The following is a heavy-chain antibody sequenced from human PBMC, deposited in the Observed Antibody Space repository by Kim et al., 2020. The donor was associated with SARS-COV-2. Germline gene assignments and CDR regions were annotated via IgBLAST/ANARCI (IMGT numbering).Heavy chain of an antibody. J-gene: IGHJ2*01. CDR3: ARGDLKNIVVVTALFFGWYFDL. V-gene: IGHV1-69*13. D-gene: IGHD2-21*02. CDR1: GGTFSSYA. Sequence: SVKVSCKASGGTFSSYAISWVRQAPGQGLEWMGGIIPIFGTANYAQKFQGRVTITADESTSTAYMELSSLRSEDTAVYYCARGDLKNIVVVTALFFGWYFDLWGRGTLVTVSS. CDR2: IIPIFGTA.